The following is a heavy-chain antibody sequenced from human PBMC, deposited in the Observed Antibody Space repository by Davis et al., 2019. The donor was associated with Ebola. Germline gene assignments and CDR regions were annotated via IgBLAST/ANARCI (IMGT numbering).Heavy chain of an antibody. Sequence: PGGSLRLSCAASGFTSSGHWMTWVRQVEGKGPEWVANINQDGSEKYYEDSVKDRLTISRDNAQDSLYLEMNSVIAEDTAVYYCARFHYSGMDYWGQGTLVTVSS. J-gene: IGHJ4*02. CDR3: ARFHYSGMDY. V-gene: IGHV3-7*01. CDR1: GFTSSGHW. CDR2: INQDGSEK. D-gene: IGHD4-23*01.